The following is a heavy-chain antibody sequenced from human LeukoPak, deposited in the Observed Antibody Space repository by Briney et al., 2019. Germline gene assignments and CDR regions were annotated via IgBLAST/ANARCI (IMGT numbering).Heavy chain of an antibody. CDR3: ARDNLSPPYYYDSSGYDH. V-gene: IGHV4-39*07. CDR1: GGSISSSSYY. D-gene: IGHD3-22*01. J-gene: IGHJ4*02. CDR2: IYYSGST. Sequence: SETLSLTCTVSGGSISSSSYYWGWIRQPPGKGLEWIGSIYYSGSTYYNPSLKSRVTISVDTSKNQFSLKLSSVTAADTAVYYCARDNLSPPYYYDSSGYDHWGQGTLVTVSS.